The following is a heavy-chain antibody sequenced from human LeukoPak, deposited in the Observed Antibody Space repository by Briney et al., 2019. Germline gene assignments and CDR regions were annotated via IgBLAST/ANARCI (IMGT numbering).Heavy chain of an antibody. V-gene: IGHV3-48*01. CDR2: ISSSSRTI. Sequence: GGSLRLSCAASGFTFSSYSMNWVRQAPGKGLEWVSYISSSSRTIYYAESVKGRFTISRDNAKNSLYLQMNSLRAEDTAVYYCAAEPGYCSGGSCYGRDYFDYWGQGALVTVSS. CDR3: AAEPGYCSGGSCYGRDYFDY. D-gene: IGHD2-15*01. J-gene: IGHJ4*02. CDR1: GFTFSSYS.